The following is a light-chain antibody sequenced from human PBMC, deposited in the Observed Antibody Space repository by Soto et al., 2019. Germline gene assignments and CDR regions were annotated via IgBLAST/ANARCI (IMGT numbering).Light chain of an antibody. J-gene: IGKJ2*01. CDR2: DAS. Sequence: DIQITQSPSTLSASVGDRVTISCRASQSISSWLAWYQQKPGKAPKLLIYDASSLESGVPSRFSGSGSGTEFTLTISSLQPDDFATYYCQQYNSYSPLFGQGTKLEIK. V-gene: IGKV1-5*01. CDR1: QSISSW. CDR3: QQYNSYSPL.